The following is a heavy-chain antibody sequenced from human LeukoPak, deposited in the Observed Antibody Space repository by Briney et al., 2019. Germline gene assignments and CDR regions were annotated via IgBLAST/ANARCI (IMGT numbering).Heavy chain of an antibody. CDR2: IYYSGST. V-gene: IGHV4-61*01. D-gene: IGHD1-1*01. Sequence: SETLSLTCTASGGSVSSGSYYWSWIRQPPGTGLEWIGYIYYSGSTNYNPSLKSRVTISVDTSKNQFSLKLSSVTAADTAVYYCATQRSYYYYGMDVWGQGTTVTVSS. J-gene: IGHJ6*02. CDR3: ATQRSYYYYGMDV. CDR1: GGSVSSGSYY.